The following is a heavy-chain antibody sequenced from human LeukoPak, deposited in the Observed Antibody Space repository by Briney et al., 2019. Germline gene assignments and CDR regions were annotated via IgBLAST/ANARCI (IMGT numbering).Heavy chain of an antibody. Sequence: GGSLRLSCAASGFTFNYYWLTWVSQAPGKGLEWVVNIQQDGSEKYYVDSVKGRFIISRDNAKNSLYLQMNSLRAEDTAVYYCARVRKLRTRGVMDPLDYWGQGTLVTVSS. D-gene: IGHD3-10*01. CDR3: ARVRKLRTRGVMDPLDY. CDR1: GFTFNYYW. J-gene: IGHJ4*02. CDR2: IQQDGSEK. V-gene: IGHV3-7*01.